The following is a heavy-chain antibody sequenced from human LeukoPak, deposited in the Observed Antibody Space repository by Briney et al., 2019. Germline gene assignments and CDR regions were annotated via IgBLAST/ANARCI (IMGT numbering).Heavy chain of an antibody. CDR1: GFTFSSYA. V-gene: IGHV3-23*01. Sequence: EGSLRLSCAASGFTFSSYAMSWVRQAPGKGLEWVSAISGSGGSTYYADSVKGRFTISRDNSKNTPYLQMNSLRAEDTAVYYCAKDRVFVVVPAAIDEDWFDPWGQGTLVTVSS. D-gene: IGHD2-2*02. CDR2: ISGSGGST. CDR3: AKDRVFVVVPAAIDEDWFDP. J-gene: IGHJ5*02.